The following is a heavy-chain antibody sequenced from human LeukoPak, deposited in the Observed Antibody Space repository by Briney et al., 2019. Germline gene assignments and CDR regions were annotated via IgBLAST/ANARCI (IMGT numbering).Heavy chain of an antibody. Sequence: PGGPLRLSCAASAFPFSSYAMHWVRQAPGKGLEWVAFLRSDGSSKLYADSVQGRFTISRDNSRNILYLQMNNLRLEDTAMYYCAKEESPQVPFVYWGQGSLVTVSS. J-gene: IGHJ4*02. V-gene: IGHV3-30*02. CDR1: AFPFSSYA. CDR2: LRSDGSSK. D-gene: IGHD3-10*01. CDR3: AKEESPQVPFVY.